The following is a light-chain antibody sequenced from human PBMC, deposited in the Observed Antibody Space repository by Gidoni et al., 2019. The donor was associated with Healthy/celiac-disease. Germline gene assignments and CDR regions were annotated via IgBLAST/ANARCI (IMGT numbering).Light chain of an antibody. V-gene: IGKV3-11*01. Sequence: EIVLTQSPATLSLSPGERATLPCRASQSVSSYLAWYQQKPGHAPMLLIYDASNRATGIPARFSGSGSGTDFTLTISSLEPEDFAVYYCQQRSNWPGTFGQGTKVEIK. CDR2: DAS. J-gene: IGKJ1*01. CDR1: QSVSSY. CDR3: QQRSNWPGT.